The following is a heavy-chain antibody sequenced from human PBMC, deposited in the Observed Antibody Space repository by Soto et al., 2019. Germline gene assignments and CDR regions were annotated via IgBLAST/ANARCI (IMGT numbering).Heavy chain of an antibody. Sequence: SETLSLTCTVSGDSIISSDFYWGWVRQPPGKGLEWIGSIFYLGSSYYNPSLKSRVTMSVDTSKNQFSLRLRSVTAADTALYFRATSSLPLSKNNLFDHWGQ. V-gene: IGHV4-39*01. CDR3: ATSSLPLSKNNLFDH. CDR2: IFYLGSS. CDR1: GDSIISSDFY. J-gene: IGHJ5*02. D-gene: IGHD2-2*01.